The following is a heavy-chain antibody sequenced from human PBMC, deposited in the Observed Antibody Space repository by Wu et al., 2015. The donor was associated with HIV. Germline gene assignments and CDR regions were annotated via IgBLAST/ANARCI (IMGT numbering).Heavy chain of an antibody. Sequence: QVQLVQSGAEVKKPSGPSVKVSCKASGYSFTSYGISWVRQAPGQGLEWMGWISGYNGNTNYAQKLQDRFTMTTDTSTTTVYMELRSLRSDDTAVYYCARDVGWGLEYWGQGTLVTVSS. CDR1: GYSFTSYG. D-gene: IGHD2-21*02. V-gene: IGHV1-18*01. CDR2: ISGYNGNT. J-gene: IGHJ4*02. CDR3: ARDVGWGLEY.